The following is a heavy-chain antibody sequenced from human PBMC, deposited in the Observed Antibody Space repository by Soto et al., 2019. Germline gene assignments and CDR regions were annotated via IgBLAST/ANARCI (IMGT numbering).Heavy chain of an antibody. CDR1: GGSISSGGYS. CDR2: IYHSGST. Sequence: SETLSLTCAVSGGSISSGGYSWSWIRQPPGKGLEWIGYIYHSGSTYYNPSLKSRVTISADTSKNQFSLKLSSVTAADTAVYYCSRGSTTEKVDSWGQGTLVTVSS. CDR3: SRGSTTEKVDS. D-gene: IGHD4-17*01. J-gene: IGHJ4*02. V-gene: IGHV4-30-2*05.